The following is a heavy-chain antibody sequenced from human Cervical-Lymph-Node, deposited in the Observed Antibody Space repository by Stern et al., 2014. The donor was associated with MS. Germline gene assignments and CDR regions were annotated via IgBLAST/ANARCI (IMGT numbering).Heavy chain of an antibody. CDR2: IYHSGSN. CDR3: AREEQQLVHGNWFDP. V-gene: IGHV4-38-2*02. J-gene: IGHJ5*02. CDR1: GYSISSGYY. D-gene: IGHD6-13*01. Sequence: VQLVESGPGLVKPSETLSLTCTVSGYSISSGYYWGWIRQPPGKGLEWIGTIYHSGSNYYNPSLKSRVTIPVDTSKNPFSLTLSSVTAADTAVYYCAREEQQLVHGNWFDPWGQGTLVTVSS.